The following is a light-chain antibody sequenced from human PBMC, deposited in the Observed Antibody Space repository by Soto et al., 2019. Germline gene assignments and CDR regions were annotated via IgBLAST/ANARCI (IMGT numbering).Light chain of an antibody. CDR1: RSNLGAGYD. V-gene: IGLV1-40*01. CDR2: GNS. CDR3: QSYDSSLSGPV. J-gene: IGLJ1*01. Sequence: QSVLTQTPSVSGAPGQRVTISCTGSRSNLGAGYDVNWYQQFPGTAPKVLIHGNSNRPSGVPDRFSGSKSGTSASLAITGLQSEDEADYYCQSYDSSLSGPVFGTGTKLTVL.